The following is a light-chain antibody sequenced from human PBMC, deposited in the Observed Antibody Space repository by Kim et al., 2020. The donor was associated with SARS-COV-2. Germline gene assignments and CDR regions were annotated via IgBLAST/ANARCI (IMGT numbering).Light chain of an antibody. CDR1: SLRSYY. V-gene: IGLV3-19*01. Sequence: SSELTQDPAVSVALGQTVRITCQGDSLRSYYASWYQQRPGQAPVVVMYGKNNRPSGIPDRFSGSRSGNTASLTITGAQAEDEAEYYCNSRDSSGNHVVFGGGTPADRP. CDR2: GKN. CDR3: NSRDSSGNHVV. J-gene: IGLJ2*01.